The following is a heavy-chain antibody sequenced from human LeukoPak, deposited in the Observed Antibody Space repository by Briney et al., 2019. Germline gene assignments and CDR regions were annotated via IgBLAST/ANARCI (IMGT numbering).Heavy chain of an antibody. Sequence: PGGSLRLSCAASGFTFSSYSMNWARQAPGKGLEWVSYISSSSSTIYYADSVKGRFTISRDNAKNSLYLQMNSLRAEDTAVYYCAREYYDSSSGFDYWGQGTLVTVSS. CDR2: ISSSSSTI. J-gene: IGHJ4*02. CDR3: AREYYDSSSGFDY. CDR1: GFTFSSYS. D-gene: IGHD3-22*01. V-gene: IGHV3-48*01.